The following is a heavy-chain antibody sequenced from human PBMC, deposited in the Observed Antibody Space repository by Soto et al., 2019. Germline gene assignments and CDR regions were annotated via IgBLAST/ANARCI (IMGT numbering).Heavy chain of an antibody. CDR2: IYYIGST. J-gene: IGHJ6*02. CDR3: ARDDYGGNSGGMDV. CDR1: GGSISSYY. D-gene: IGHD4-17*01. Sequence: SETLSLTCTVSGGSISSYYWSWIRQPPGKGLEWIGSIYYIGSTNYNPSLKSRVTISLDTSKDQFSLNLSSVTAADTAVYYCARDDYGGNSGGMDVWGQGTTVTVSS. V-gene: IGHV4-59*01.